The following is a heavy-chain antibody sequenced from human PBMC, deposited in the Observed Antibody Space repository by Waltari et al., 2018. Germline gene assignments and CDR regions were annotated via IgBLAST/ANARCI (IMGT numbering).Heavy chain of an antibody. CDR3: AREGCTTNCPRGWFDP. J-gene: IGHJ5*02. V-gene: IGHV4-4*07. D-gene: IGHD2-8*01. CDR2: IHTSGNS. CDR1: DDSMSTVS. Sequence: QVQLQESGPRMVKPAETLSLTCSVPDDSMSTVSWNWIRQPAGKGLEWIGRIHTSGNSKYNPSLNGRVTISMDKSKNQFSLRLTSVTAADTAMYYCAREGCTTNCPRGWFDPWGQGTLVTVSS.